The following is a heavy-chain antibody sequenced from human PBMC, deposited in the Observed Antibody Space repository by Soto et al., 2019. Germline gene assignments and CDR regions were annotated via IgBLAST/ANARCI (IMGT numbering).Heavy chain of an antibody. CDR3: ARHSGSGSYYNWFDP. V-gene: IGHV5-51*01. CDR2: IYPGDSDT. D-gene: IGHD3-10*01. CDR1: GYSFTSYW. J-gene: IGHJ5*02. Sequence: PGESLKISCKGSGYSFTSYWIGWVRQMPGKGLEWMGIIYPGDSDTRYSPSFQGQVTISADKSISTAYLQWTSLKASDTAIYYCARHSGSGSYYNWFDPWGQGTLVTVSS.